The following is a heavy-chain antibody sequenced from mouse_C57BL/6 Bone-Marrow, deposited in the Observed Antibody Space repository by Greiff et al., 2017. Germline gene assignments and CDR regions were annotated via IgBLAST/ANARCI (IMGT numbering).Heavy chain of an antibody. D-gene: IGHD2-3*01. CDR2: LNPGSGGT. J-gene: IGHJ3*01. CDR1: GYAFTNYL. CDR3: ARGYSGFFAY. V-gene: IGHV1-54*01. Sequence: QVQLQQSGAELVRPGTSVTVSCKASGYAFTNYLIEWVKQRPGQGLEWIGVLNPGSGGTNYNEKFKGKATLTADKSSSTAYMQLSSLTSEDSAVYFCARGYSGFFAYWGQGTLVTVSA.